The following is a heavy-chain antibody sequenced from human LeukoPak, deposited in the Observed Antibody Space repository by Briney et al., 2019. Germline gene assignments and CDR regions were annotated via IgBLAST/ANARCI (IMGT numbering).Heavy chain of an antibody. CDR3: ISLLDSSSWYYYYYYGMDV. Sequence: ASVKVSCKASGYTFTSYGISWVRQAPGQGLEWMGWISAYNGNTNYAQKLQGRVTMTTDTSTSTAYMELRSLRSDDTAVYYCISLLDSSSWYYYYYYGMDVWGQGTTVTVSS. D-gene: IGHD6-13*01. CDR1: GYTFTSYG. CDR2: ISAYNGNT. J-gene: IGHJ6*02. V-gene: IGHV1-18*01.